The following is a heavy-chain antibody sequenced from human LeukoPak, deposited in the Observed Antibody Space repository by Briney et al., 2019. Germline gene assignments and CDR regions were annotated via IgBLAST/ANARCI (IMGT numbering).Heavy chain of an antibody. D-gene: IGHD5-24*01. CDR2: IYYSGST. V-gene: IGHV4-59*01. J-gene: IGHJ4*02. Sequence: KPSETLSLTCTVSGGSISSYYWSWIRQPPGKGLEWIGYIYYSGSTNYNPSLKSRVTISVDTSKNQFSLKLSSVTAADTAVYYCARESPVEMATIYYFDYWGQGTLVTVSS. CDR3: ARESPVEMATIYYFDY. CDR1: GGSISSYY.